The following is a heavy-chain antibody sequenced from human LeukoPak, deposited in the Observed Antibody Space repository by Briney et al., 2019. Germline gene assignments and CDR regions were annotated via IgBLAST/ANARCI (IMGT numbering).Heavy chain of an antibody. CDR1: GFAVSNDY. J-gene: IGHJ4*02. V-gene: IGHV3-66*01. Sequence: GGSLRLSCAASGFAVSNDYMNWVRQAPGKGLEWVSVIHRDGRTFYADSVKGRFTVSRDSSKNTISLQMDSLRAEDTAVCYCARDSTTWLRAGYWGQGALVTVSS. CDR2: IHRDGRT. D-gene: IGHD6-19*01. CDR3: ARDSTTWLRAGY.